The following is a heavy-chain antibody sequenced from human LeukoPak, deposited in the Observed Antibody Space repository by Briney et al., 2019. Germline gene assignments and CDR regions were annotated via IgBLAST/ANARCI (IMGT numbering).Heavy chain of an antibody. Sequence: ASVKVSCKASGYTFTSYDINWVRQATGQGLEWMGWMNPNSGNTGYAQKFQGRVTMTRNTSISTAYMELSSLRSEDTAVYYCARGRDYDILTGTNWFDPWGRGTLVTVSS. V-gene: IGHV1-8*01. CDR3: ARGRDYDILTGTNWFDP. D-gene: IGHD3-9*01. CDR2: MNPNSGNT. CDR1: GYTFTSYD. J-gene: IGHJ5*02.